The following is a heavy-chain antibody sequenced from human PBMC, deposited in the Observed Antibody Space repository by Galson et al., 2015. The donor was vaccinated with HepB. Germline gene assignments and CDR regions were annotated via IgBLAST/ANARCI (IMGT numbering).Heavy chain of an antibody. D-gene: IGHD3-16*02. CDR3: TTDGRWDYVWGSYRRNWFDP. CDR2: IRDKPNSYTT. V-gene: IGHV3-72*01. Sequence: SLRLSCAASGFTFSDHYMDWVRQAPGKGLEWVSRIRDKPNSYTTQYAASVKGRFSISRDDSKNSLYLQMNSLKTEDTAVYYCTTDGRWDYVWGSYRRNWFDPWGQGTLVTVSS. CDR1: GFTFSDHY. J-gene: IGHJ5*02.